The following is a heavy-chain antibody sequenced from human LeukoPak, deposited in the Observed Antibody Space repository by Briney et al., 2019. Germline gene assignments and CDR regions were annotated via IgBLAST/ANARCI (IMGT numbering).Heavy chain of an antibody. V-gene: IGHV3-9*01. CDR2: ISWYSGSI. CDR3: AKGSIYGDYLFDY. J-gene: IGHJ4*02. D-gene: IGHD4-17*01. Sequence: GRSLRLSCAASGFTFDDYAMHWVRQAPGKGLEWVSGISWYSGSIGYADSVKGRFTISRDNAKNSLYLQMNSLRAEDTALYYCAKGSIYGDYLFDYWGQGTLVTVSS. CDR1: GFTFDDYA.